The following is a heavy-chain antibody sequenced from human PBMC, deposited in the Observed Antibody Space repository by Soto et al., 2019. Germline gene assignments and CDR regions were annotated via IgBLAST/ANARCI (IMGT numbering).Heavy chain of an antibody. Sequence: GGSLRLSCAASGFTFSSYDMHWVRQAPGKGLEWLAVIWYDGGNKEYADSVKGRFTISRDNVKNTLYLQMNSLRAEDTAVYYCARSQLIPFDYWGQGTLVTVSS. V-gene: IGHV3-33*01. CDR2: IWYDGGNK. CDR3: ARSQLIPFDY. J-gene: IGHJ4*02. CDR1: GFTFSSYD.